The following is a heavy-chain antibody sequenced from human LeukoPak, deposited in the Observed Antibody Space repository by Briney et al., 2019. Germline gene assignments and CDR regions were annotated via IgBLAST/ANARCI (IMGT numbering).Heavy chain of an antibody. D-gene: IGHD3-3*01. CDR2: TYYRSKWYH. V-gene: IGHV6-1*01. CDR3: ARDGVLVDTSLYYFDY. J-gene: IGHJ4*02. Sequence: SQTLSLTCAISGDSVSRNSAAWSRIRQSPSRGLEWLGRTYYRSKWYHDYADSVKSRITINSDTSKNQFSLQLNSVTPDDTAVYYCARDGVLVDTSLYYFDYWGQGTLVTVSS. CDR1: GDSVSRNSAA.